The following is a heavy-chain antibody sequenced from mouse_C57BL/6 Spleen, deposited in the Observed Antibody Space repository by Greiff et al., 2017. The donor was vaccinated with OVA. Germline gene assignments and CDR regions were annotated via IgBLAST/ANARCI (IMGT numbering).Heavy chain of an antibody. V-gene: IGHV2-2*01. Sequence: VKLMESGPGLVQPSQSLSITCTVSGFSLTSYGVHWVRQSPGKGLEWLGVIWSGGSTDYNAAFISRLSISKDNSKSQVFFKMNSLQADDTAIYYCARSPGTRGAWFAYWGQGTLVTVSA. CDR3: ARSPGTRGAWFAY. CDR1: GFSLTSYG. J-gene: IGHJ3*01. D-gene: IGHD4-1*01. CDR2: IWSGGST.